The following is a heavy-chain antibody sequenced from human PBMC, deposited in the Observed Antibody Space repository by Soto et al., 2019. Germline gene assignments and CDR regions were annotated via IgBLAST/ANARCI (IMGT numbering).Heavy chain of an antibody. CDR2: IYHTGNT. D-gene: IGHD2-2*01. CDR1: GGSISDDSY. Sequence: SETLSLTCSVSGGSISDDSYWSWIRQTPGKGLGWIGYIYHTGNTYYNPSLRSRVSFSVDKPKSQFSLKLISVTAADTAVYYCARDEYQLLSSVSWFDSWGQGTLVTVSS. CDR3: ARDEYQLLSSVSWFDS. V-gene: IGHV4-30-4*01. J-gene: IGHJ5*01.